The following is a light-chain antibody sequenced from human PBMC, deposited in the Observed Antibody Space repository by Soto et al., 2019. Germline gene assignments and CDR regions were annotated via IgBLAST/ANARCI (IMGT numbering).Light chain of an antibody. V-gene: IGKV3-20*01. CDR2: ATS. CDR3: HQYGNSPYT. CDR1: QSVSGFY. Sequence: EIVLTQSPGTLSLSPGERATLSCRASQSVSGFYLAWYQQKPGQAPRLLIYATSDRATGIPDRFSGSGSGTDFTLSISRLEPEDLAVYYCHQYGNSPYTFGQGTKLEMK. J-gene: IGKJ2*01.